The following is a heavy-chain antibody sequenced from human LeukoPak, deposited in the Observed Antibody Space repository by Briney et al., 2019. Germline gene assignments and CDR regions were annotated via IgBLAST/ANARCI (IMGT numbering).Heavy chain of an antibody. CDR3: ARKTHSGYDTRDYY. V-gene: IGHV4-30-4*08. CDR2: IYYSGST. J-gene: IGHJ4*02. Sequence: SQTLSLTCTVSGGSISSGDYYWSWIRQPPGKGLEWIGYIYYSGSTYYNPSLKSRVTISVDTSKNQFSLKLSSVTAADTAVYYCARKTHSGYDTRDYYWGQGTLVTVSS. CDR1: GGSISSGDYY. D-gene: IGHD5-12*01.